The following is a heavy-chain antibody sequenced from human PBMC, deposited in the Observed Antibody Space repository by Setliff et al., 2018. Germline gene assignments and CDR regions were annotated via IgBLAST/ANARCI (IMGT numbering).Heavy chain of an antibody. Sequence: ETLSLTCTVSGGPFSGASIWSWIRQPPGKGLEWVANIRHDGSDYTKYEDLVKGRLTISRDNAKTSLYLQMDSLRVEDTAVYFCARSPGWIPWFDSWGQGTLVTVSS. V-gene: IGHV3-7*01. CDR3: ARSPGWIPWFDS. J-gene: IGHJ5*01. CDR1: GGPFSGAS. D-gene: IGHD5-18*01. CDR2: IRHDGSDYT.